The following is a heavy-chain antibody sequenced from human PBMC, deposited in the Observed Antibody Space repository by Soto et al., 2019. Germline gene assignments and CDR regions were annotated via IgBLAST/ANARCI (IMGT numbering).Heavy chain of an antibody. CDR1: VRPCSSGGYY. Sequence: TLSLNCTVSVRPCSSGGYYWTWILQHPGKGLEWIGYIYHIGSPSYNPSLKSRLSMSLDTSKNQFSLNLTSVTAADTAIYYCVRDRALDSSGHWFDSWGQGTLVTVSS. CDR3: VRDRALDSSGHWFDS. CDR2: IYHIGSP. V-gene: IGHV4-31*03. D-gene: IGHD6-19*01. J-gene: IGHJ5*01.